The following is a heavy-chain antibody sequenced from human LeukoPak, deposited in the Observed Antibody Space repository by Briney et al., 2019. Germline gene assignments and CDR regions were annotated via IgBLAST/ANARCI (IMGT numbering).Heavy chain of an antibody. D-gene: IGHD2-8*01. CDR3: ATIYCSNGVCYYFDY. Sequence: GSLSLSCAASGFTFNRYWMSWVRQAPGKGLEWVANIKQDGSEKYYLDSVKGRFTISRDNVQNSLYLVINSLRAEDTAIYYCATIYCSNGVCYYFDYWGQGTLVTVSS. V-gene: IGHV3-7*01. J-gene: IGHJ4*02. CDR2: IKQDGSEK. CDR1: GFTFNRYW.